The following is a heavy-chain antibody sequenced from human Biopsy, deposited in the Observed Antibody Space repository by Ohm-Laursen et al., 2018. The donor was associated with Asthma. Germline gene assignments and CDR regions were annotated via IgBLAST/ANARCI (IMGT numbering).Heavy chain of an antibody. Sequence: GASVKVSCKASGDSFSNYAISWVRQAPGQGLEWMGRISPNSGDTDFAQKFQGWVTMTRDTSISTAYMELSRLRSDDTAVYYCARNAAAAGESYYYYYGMDVWGQGTTVTVSS. CDR3: ARNAAAAGESYYYYYGMDV. CDR2: ISPNSGDT. D-gene: IGHD6-13*01. V-gene: IGHV1-2*04. CDR1: GDSFSNYA. J-gene: IGHJ6*02.